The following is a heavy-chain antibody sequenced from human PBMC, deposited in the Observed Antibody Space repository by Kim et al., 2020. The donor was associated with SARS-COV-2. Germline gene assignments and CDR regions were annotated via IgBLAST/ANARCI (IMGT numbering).Heavy chain of an antibody. CDR2: IKSKTDGGTT. CDR3: TTDRGTSSWWYYYYGMDV. V-gene: IGHV3-15*01. CDR1: GFTFSNAW. Sequence: LSLTCAASGFTFSNAWMSWVRQAPGKGLEWVGRIKSKTDGGTTDYAAPVKGRFTISRDDSKNTLYLQMNSLKTEDTAVYYCTTDRGTSSWWYYYYGMDVWGQGTTVTVSS. J-gene: IGHJ6*02. D-gene: IGHD6-13*01.